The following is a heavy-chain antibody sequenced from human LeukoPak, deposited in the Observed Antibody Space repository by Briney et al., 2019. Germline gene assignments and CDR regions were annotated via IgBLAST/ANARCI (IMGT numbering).Heavy chain of an antibody. V-gene: IGHV3-23*01. J-gene: IGHJ4*02. CDR2: VSGSGGST. Sequence: GGSLRLSCAASGFTFSSYAMTWVRQAPGKGLEWVSVVSGSGGSTYYADSVKGRFTISRDNAKNSLYLQMNSLRAEDTAVYYCAREANYDISPDYWGQGTLVTVSS. CDR3: AREANYDISPDY. CDR1: GFTFSSYA. D-gene: IGHD3-9*01.